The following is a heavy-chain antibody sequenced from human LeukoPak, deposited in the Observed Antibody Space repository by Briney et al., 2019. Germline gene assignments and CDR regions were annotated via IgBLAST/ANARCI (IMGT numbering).Heavy chain of an antibody. V-gene: IGHV4-31*03. CDR3: ARDGGYGSGSYRFDY. J-gene: IGHJ4*02. D-gene: IGHD3-10*01. CDR1: GGSISSGGYY. CDR2: IYYSGST. Sequence: PSETLSLTCTVSGGSISSGGYYWNWIRQHPGKDLKWIGYIYYSGSTYYNPSLKSRVTISVDTSKNQFSLKLSSVTAADTAVYYCARDGGYGSGSYRFDYWGQGTLVTVSS.